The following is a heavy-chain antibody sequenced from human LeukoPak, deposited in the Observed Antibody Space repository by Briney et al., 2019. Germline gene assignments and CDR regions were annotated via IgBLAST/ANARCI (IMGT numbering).Heavy chain of an antibody. Sequence: SETLSLTCTVSGYSISSGYYCGWIRQPPGKGLEWIGSIYHSGSTYYNPSLKSRVTISVDTSKNQFSLKLSSVTAADTAVYYCARELGITIFGVVIGAVDYWGQGTLVTVSS. CDR2: IYHSGST. J-gene: IGHJ4*02. D-gene: IGHD3-3*01. CDR3: ARELGITIFGVVIGAVDY. CDR1: GYSISSGYY. V-gene: IGHV4-38-2*02.